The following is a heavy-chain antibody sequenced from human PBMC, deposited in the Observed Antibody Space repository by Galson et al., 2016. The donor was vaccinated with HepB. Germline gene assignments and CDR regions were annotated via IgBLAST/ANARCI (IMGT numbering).Heavy chain of an antibody. CDR3: ATDNLAYCGADCYS. D-gene: IGHD2-21*02. CDR2: ISGSGRIT. CDR1: GFTFRDYG. J-gene: IGHJ5*02. V-gene: IGHV3-23*01. Sequence: SLRLSCAASGFTFRDYGMHWVRQAPGKGLEWVSSISGSGRITYYADSVRGRFTISRDNSKSTLYLRMNSLRAEDTAVYYCATDNLAYCGADCYSWGQGTRVTVSS.